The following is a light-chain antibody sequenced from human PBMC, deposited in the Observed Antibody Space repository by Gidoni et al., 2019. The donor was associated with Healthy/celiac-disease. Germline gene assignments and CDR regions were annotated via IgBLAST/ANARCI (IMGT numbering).Light chain of an antibody. CDR3: QQYYSTPLT. CDR2: WAS. CDR1: QSVLYSSNNKNY. J-gene: IGKJ3*01. Sequence: DIVMTQSPDSLAVSLGERATINCKSSQSVLYSSNNKNYLAWYQQKPVQPPKLLIYWASTRESGVPDRFSGSGSGTDFTLTISSLQAEDVAVYYCQQYYSTPLTFGPGTKVEIK. V-gene: IGKV4-1*01.